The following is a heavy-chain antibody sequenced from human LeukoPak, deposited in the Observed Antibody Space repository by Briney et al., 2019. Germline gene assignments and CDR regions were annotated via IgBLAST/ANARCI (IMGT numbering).Heavy chain of an antibody. J-gene: IGHJ4*02. CDR2: ISYDGSNK. CDR1: GFTFSTYE. D-gene: IGHD3-10*01. V-gene: IGHV3-30*04. CDR3: ATWEGEGSGSYSPLGY. Sequence: AGGSLRLSCAASGFTFSTYEINWVRQAPGKGLEWVAVISYDGSNKYYADSVKGRFTISRDNSKNTLYLQMNSLRAEDTAVYYCATWEGEGSGSYSPLGYWGQGTLVTVSS.